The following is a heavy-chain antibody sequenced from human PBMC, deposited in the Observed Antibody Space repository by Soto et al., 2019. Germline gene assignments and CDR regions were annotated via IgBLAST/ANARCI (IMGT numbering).Heavy chain of an antibody. CDR2: LSAYNGNT. D-gene: IGHD3-22*01. V-gene: IGHV1-18*01. CDR1: GYTFTSYV. Sequence: ASVKFSCNASGYTFTSYVISWVRQAPGQVLECMVCLSAYNGNTNYAHKLKGRVTMTNXPXXNXXXMXLXXLRXAXTAVYYCARVDDSSGYSFDYGGEGSLVSV. J-gene: IGHJ4*02. CDR3: ARVDDSSGYSFDY.